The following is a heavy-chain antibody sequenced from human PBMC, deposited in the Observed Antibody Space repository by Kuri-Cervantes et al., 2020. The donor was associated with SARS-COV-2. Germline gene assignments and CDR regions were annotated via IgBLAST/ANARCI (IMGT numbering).Heavy chain of an antibody. D-gene: IGHD3-16*01. CDR2: IKGGSGTT. J-gene: IGHJ4*02. CDR1: GFTFSSSW. CDR3: ARDLGVAPDF. Sequence: GESLKISCAASGFTFSSSWMTWVRQAPGKGLEWVSCIKGGSGTTYYAAPVKGRFTVSRDNAKNTLYLLMSSLRVEDTAMYYCARDLGVAPDFWGQGTQVTVSS. V-gene: IGHV3-23*01.